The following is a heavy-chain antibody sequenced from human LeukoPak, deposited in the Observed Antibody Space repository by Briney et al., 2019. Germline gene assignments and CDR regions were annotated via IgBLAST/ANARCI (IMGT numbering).Heavy chain of an antibody. J-gene: IGHJ4*02. CDR1: GGSISSYY. V-gene: IGHV4-59*01. CDR3: ASNDGEADY. CDR2: IYYSGST. D-gene: IGHD3-10*01. Sequence: SETLSLTCTVSGGSISSYYWSWIRQPPGKGLEWIGYIYYSGSTNYNPSLKSRVTISVDTSKNQFSLKLSSVTAADTAVYYCASNDGEADYWGQGTLVTVSS.